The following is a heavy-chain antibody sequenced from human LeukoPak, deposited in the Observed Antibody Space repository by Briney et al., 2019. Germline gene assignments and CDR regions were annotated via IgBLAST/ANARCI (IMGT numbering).Heavy chain of an antibody. CDR2: IYYSGST. J-gene: IGHJ4*02. V-gene: IGHV4-59*08. CDR1: GGSISNHY. CDR3: ARSGYSYGHYFDY. Sequence: NPSETLSLTCSVSGGSISNHYWSWIRQPPGKGLEWLGYIYYSGSTNYNPSLKSRVTLSVDTSKDRFSLRLTSVTAADTAIYYCARSGYSYGHYFDYWGQGILVTVSS. D-gene: IGHD5-18*01.